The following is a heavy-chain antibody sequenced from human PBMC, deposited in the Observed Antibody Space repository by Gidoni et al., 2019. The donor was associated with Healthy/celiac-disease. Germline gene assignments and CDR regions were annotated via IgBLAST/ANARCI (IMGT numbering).Heavy chain of an antibody. Sequence: EVQLLESGGGLVQPGGSLRLSCAASGFTFSSYPMRLVRQAPGKGLEWVSAISGSGGSTYYADSVKGRFTISRDNSKNTLYLQMNSLRAEDTAVYYCAKSCPGYSSGWYSELDPYFDYWGQGTLVTVSS. D-gene: IGHD6-19*01. V-gene: IGHV3-23*01. J-gene: IGHJ4*02. CDR1: GFTFSSYP. CDR3: AKSCPGYSSGWYSELDPYFDY. CDR2: ISGSGGST.